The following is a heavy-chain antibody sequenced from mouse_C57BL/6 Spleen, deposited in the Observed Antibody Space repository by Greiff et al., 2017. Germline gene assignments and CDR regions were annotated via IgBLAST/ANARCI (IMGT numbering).Heavy chain of an antibody. D-gene: IGHD2-4*01. J-gene: IGHJ4*01. CDR3: ERGDDYDGPGYAMDY. CDR2: IYPRSGNT. Sequence: QVHVTQSGAELARPGASVKLSCKASGYTFTSYGISWVKQRTGQGLEWIGEIYPRSGNTYYNEKFKGKATLTADKSSRTAYMELRSLTCEDSAVYCCERGDDYDGPGYAMDYWGQGTSVTVSS. CDR1: GYTFTSYG. V-gene: IGHV1-81*01.